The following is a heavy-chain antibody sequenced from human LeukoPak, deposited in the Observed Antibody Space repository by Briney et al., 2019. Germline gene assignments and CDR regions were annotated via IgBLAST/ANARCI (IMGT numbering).Heavy chain of an antibody. CDR1: GYSFTSYW. D-gene: IGHD5-12*01. CDR2: IYPGDSDT. J-gene: IGHJ5*02. V-gene: IGHV5-51*01. Sequence: GESLQISCQGSGYSFTSYWIGWVRQMPGKGLEWMGIIYPGDSDTRYSPSFQGQVTISADKSISTAYLQWSSLKASDTAMYYCARRSDRGYSGYEKFDPWGQGTLVTVSS. CDR3: ARRSDRGYSGYEKFDP.